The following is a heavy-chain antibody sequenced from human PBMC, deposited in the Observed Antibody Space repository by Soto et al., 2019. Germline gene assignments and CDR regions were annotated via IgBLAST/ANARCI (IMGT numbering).Heavy chain of an antibody. V-gene: IGHV1-8*01. CDR2: MNPNSGNT. D-gene: IGHD5-18*01. CDR3: ASDGYGGNPRGY. Sequence: ASVKVSCKASGYTFTSYDINWVRQATGQGLEWMGWMNPNSGNTGYAQKFQGRVTMTRNTSISTAYMELSSLRAEDTAVYYCASDGYGGNPRGYWGQGTLVTVSS. CDR1: GYTFTSYD. J-gene: IGHJ4*02.